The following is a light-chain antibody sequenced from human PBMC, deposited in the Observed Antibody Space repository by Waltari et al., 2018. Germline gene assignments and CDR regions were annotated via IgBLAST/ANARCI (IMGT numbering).Light chain of an antibody. J-gene: IGLJ1*01. CDR3: SSYAGSTLYV. CDR2: EVS. V-gene: IGLV2-8*01. CDR1: SSDDGGYNY. Sequence: QSALTQPPSASGSPGQSVTISCTGTSSDDGGYNYSSWYQQHPGKAPKRVIYEVSKRPSGVPDRFSGSKSGNTASLTVSGLQAEDEADYYCSSYAGSTLYVFGTGTKVTVL.